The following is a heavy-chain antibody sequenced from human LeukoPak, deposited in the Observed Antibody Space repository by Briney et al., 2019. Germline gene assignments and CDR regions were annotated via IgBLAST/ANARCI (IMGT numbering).Heavy chain of an antibody. V-gene: IGHV3-23*01. Sequence: GGSLTLSCAASGFTFSSYAMSWVRQAPGKGLEGVSAISGSGGSTYYAESVKGRFTIYRDNSKNTLYLQMSSLRAEDTAVYYCAKGGVGGSASTFDYWGQGTLVTVSS. J-gene: IGHJ4*02. CDR3: AKGGVGGSASTFDY. CDR1: GFTFSSYA. CDR2: ISGSGGST. D-gene: IGHD4-23*01.